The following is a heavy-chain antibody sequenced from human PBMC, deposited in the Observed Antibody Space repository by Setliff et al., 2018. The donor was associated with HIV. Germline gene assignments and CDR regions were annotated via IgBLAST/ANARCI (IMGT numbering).Heavy chain of an antibody. D-gene: IGHD1-26*01. CDR2: INPKSGDT. V-gene: IGHV1-2*02. CDR1: GYMFTDYY. Sequence: ASVKVSCKASGYMFTDYYIHWVRQAPGQGLEWMGWINPKSGDTKYGQSFQGRVTITRDTSMSTVYMALTGLTSDDTAVYYCAKQGYSDSLYAFDVWGQGTMVTVSS. J-gene: IGHJ3*01. CDR3: AKQGYSDSLYAFDV.